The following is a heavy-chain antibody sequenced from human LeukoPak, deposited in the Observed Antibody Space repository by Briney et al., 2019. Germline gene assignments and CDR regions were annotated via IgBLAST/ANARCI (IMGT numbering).Heavy chain of an antibody. CDR3: ARGRGTSRNRRNWFDP. J-gene: IGHJ5*02. V-gene: IGHV1-8*01. Sequence: ASVKVSCKASGYTFTSYDINWVRQATGQGLEWIGWMNPNSGNTGYAQKFQGRVTMTRNTSISTAYMELSSLRSEDTAVYYCARGRGTSRNRRNWFDPWGQGTLVTVSS. CDR2: MNPNSGNT. D-gene: IGHD2-2*02. CDR1: GYTFTSYD.